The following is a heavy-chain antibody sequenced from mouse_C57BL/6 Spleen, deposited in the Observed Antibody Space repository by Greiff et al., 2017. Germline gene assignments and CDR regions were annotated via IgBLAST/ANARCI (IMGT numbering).Heavy chain of an antibody. CDR3: ARGGPYGSSYWYFDV. V-gene: IGHV1-81*01. CDR2: IYPRSGNT. D-gene: IGHD1-1*01. CDR1: GYTFTSYG. Sequence: QVQLQQSGAELARPGASVKLSCKASGYTFTSYGISWVKQRTGQGLEWIGEIYPRSGNTYYNEKFKGKATLTADKSSSTAYMELRSLTSEDSAVYFCARGGPYGSSYWYFDVWGTGTTVTVSS. J-gene: IGHJ1*03.